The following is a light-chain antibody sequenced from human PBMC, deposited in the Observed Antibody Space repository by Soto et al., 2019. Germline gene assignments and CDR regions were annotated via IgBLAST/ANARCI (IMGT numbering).Light chain of an antibody. V-gene: IGKV3-11*01. J-gene: IGKJ1*01. CDR2: DAS. CDR1: QSISID. Sequence: EIVLTQSPVTLSLSPGEGATLSCKASQSISIDLAWYQQKPGQVPRLLIYDASSRATGIPGRFTGSGSGTDFTLTISSLEPEDLAVYYCQQRGNWPRTWAFGQGTKVEV. CDR3: QQRGNWPRTWA.